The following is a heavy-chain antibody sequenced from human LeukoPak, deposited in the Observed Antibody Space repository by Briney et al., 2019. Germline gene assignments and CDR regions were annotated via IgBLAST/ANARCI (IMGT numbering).Heavy chain of an antibody. CDR3: ARDLTDYYYMDV. CDR2: ISSSSSTI. Sequence: GGSLRLSCTASGLSLSNYDIHWVRQAPGKGLEWVSYISSSSSTIYYADSVKGRFTISRDNAKNSLYLQMNSLRAEDTAVYYCARDLTDYYYMDVWGKGTTVTVSS. V-gene: IGHV3-48*01. J-gene: IGHJ6*03. CDR1: GLSLSNYD.